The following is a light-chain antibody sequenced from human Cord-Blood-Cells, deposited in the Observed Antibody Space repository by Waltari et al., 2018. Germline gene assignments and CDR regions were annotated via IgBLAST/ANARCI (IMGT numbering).Light chain of an antibody. Sequence: QSALTQPRSVSGSPGQSVTISCTGTSSDVGGYNYVSWYQQHPGKAPELRIYDVSKRPSGVPDRFSGSKSGNTASLTISGLQAEDEADYYCCSYAGSYTVFGGGTKLTVL. V-gene: IGLV2-11*01. CDR3: CSYAGSYTV. J-gene: IGLJ2*01. CDR2: DVS. CDR1: SSDVGGYNY.